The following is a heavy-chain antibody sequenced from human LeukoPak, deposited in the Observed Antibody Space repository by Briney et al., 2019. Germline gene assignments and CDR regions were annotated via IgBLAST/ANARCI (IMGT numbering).Heavy chain of an antibody. CDR1: GFTVSSNY. Sequence: PGGSLRLSCAASGFTVSSNYMSWVGQAPGKGLEWVSVIYSGGSTYYADSVKGRFTISRDNSKNTLYLQMDSLRAEDTAVYYCARGSSGPSVYYYYYYYMDVWGKGTTVTVSS. CDR3: ARGSSGPSVYYYYYYYMDV. V-gene: IGHV3-53*01. CDR2: IYSGGST. J-gene: IGHJ6*03. D-gene: IGHD3-22*01.